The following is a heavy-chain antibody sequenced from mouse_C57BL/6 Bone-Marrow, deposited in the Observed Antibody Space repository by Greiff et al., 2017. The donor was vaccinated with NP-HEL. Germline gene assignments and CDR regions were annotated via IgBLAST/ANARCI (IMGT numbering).Heavy chain of an antibody. CDR1: GYTFTDYY. CDR2: INPNNGGT. Sequence: EVQLQQSGPELVKPGASVKISCKASGYTFTDYYMNWVKQSHGKSLEWIGDINPNNGGTSYNQKFKGKATLTVDKSSSTAYMELRSLTSEDSAVYYCARKRITTVDYWGQGTTLTVSS. CDR3: ARKRITTVDY. D-gene: IGHD1-1*01. J-gene: IGHJ2*01. V-gene: IGHV1-26*01.